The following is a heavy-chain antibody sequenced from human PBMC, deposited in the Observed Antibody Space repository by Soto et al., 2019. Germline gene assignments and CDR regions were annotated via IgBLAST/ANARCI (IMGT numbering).Heavy chain of an antibody. CDR3: VNMITFGGFDY. CDR1: GGSISSSSYY. J-gene: IGHJ4*02. CDR2: IYYSGST. D-gene: IGHD3-16*01. V-gene: IGHV4-39*01. Sequence: SETLSLTCTVSGGSISSSSYYWGWIRQPPGKGLEWIGGIYYSGSTYYNPSLKSRVTISVDTSKNQFSLKLSSVTAADTAVYYCVNMITFGGFDYWGQGTLVTVSS.